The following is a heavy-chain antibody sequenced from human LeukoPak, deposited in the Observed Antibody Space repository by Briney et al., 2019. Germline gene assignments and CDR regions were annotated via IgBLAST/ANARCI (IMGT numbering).Heavy chain of an antibody. Sequence: SETLSLTCTVSGGSIRSSSYYWGWIRQPPGKGLEWIGSIYYTGSTYYNPSLKSRVTISVDTSKNQFSLKLNSVTAADTAVYYCARVYYYDSSDYYDTSCFDYWGQGTLVTVSS. V-gene: IGHV4-39*07. CDR3: ARVYYYDSSDYYDTSCFDY. J-gene: IGHJ4*02. CDR1: GGSIRSSSYY. D-gene: IGHD3-22*01. CDR2: IYYTGST.